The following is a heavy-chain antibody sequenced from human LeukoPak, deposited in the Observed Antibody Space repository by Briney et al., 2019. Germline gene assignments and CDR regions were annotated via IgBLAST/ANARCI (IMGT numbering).Heavy chain of an antibody. CDR1: GFTFSSYA. V-gene: IGHV3-23*01. Sequence: GGSLRLSCAASGFTFSSYAMSWVRQAPGKGLEWVSAISGSGGSTYYADSVKGRFTISRDNSKNTLYLQMNSLRAEDTAVYYCARLGEDYDSSGYYLCYFDYWGQGTLVAVSS. J-gene: IGHJ4*02. CDR2: ISGSGGST. CDR3: ARLGEDYDSSGYYLCYFDY. D-gene: IGHD3-22*01.